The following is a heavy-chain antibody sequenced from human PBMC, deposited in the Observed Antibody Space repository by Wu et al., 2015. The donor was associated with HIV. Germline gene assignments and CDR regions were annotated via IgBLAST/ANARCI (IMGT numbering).Heavy chain of an antibody. D-gene: IGHD2-15*01. CDR3: ARDYCSGGFCHYFFDS. V-gene: IGHV1-46*01. Sequence: QVQLVQSGGEVKKPGASVKISCKASAYSFTDYYIHWVRQAPGHGLEWVGIINPSSGSTTYAPKFQGRVTMTRDTSTSTAYLELSSLRSDDTAVYYCARDYCSGGFCHYFFDSWGQGTLVTVSS. CDR1: AYSFTDYY. J-gene: IGHJ4*02. CDR2: INPSSGST.